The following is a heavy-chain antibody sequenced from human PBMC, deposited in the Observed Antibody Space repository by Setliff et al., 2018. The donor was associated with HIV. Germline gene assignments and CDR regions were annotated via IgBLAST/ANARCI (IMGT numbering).Heavy chain of an antibody. V-gene: IGHV4-59*11. D-gene: IGHD3-22*01. Sequence: PSETLSLTCTVSGGSSSSHYWSWIRQPPGQGLEWIGYVHYSGTTNYNPSLKSRVTISVDASNNQFSLELRSMTAADTAVYYCARLGRGTYYYDSSGYLYAFDIWGQGTMVTVSS. J-gene: IGHJ3*02. CDR1: GGSSSSHY. CDR2: VHYSGTT. CDR3: ARLGRGTYYYDSSGYLYAFDI.